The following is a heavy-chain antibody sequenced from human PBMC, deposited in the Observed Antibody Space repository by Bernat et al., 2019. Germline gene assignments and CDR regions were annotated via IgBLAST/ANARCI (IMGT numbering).Heavy chain of an antibody. D-gene: IGHD3-22*01. V-gene: IGHV3-53*02. CDR1: GFTVSSNY. J-gene: IGHJ2*01. Sequence: EVQLVETGGGLIQPGGSLRLSCVASGFTVSSNYMSWVRQAPGKGLEWVSVIYSGGSTYYADSVKGRFTISRDNSKNTLYLQMNSLRAEDTAVYYCARDRPHYYDSSGYNWYFDLWGRGTLVTVSS. CDR3: ARDRPHYYDSSGYNWYFDL. CDR2: IYSGGST.